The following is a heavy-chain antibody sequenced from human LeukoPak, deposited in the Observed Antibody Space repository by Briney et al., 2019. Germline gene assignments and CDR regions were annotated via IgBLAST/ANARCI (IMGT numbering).Heavy chain of an antibody. J-gene: IGHJ5*02. D-gene: IGHD3-10*01. CDR3: ARDVSGPMVRGVTGWFDP. CDR2: IYSGGST. Sequence: GGSLRLSCAASGFTVSSNYMNWVRQAPGKGLEWVSVIYSGGSTYYADSVKGRFTISRDNSKNTLYLQMNSLRAEDTAVYYCARDVSGPMVRGVTGWFDPWGQGTLVTVSS. CDR1: GFTVSSNY. V-gene: IGHV3-53*01.